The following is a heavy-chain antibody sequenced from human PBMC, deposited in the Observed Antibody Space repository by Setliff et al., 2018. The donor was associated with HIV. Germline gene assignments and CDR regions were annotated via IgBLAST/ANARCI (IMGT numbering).Heavy chain of an antibody. J-gene: IGHJ5*02. CDR1: DGSMNSDSYS. D-gene: IGHD3-3*01. CDR2: IYVGGSV. V-gene: IGHV4-61*09. Sequence: SETLSLTCTVSDGSMNSDSYSWTWLRQPAGKGPELIGHIYVGGSVIYNPSLASRVTISMVPSKNQFSLDLSSVTAADTAKYYCARAKTIGVSAVFFDPWGQGRPVTVS. CDR3: ARAKTIGVSAVFFDP.